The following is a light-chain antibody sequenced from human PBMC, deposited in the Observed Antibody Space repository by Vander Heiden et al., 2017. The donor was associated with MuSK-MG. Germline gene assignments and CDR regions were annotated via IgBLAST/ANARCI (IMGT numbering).Light chain of an antibody. CDR2: GAS. J-gene: IGKJ4*01. Sequence: EIVMTQSPATLSVSLGEWATLSCRASQNVNSNLAWYQQKPGQAPRLVIYGASTRVTGIPARFSGSASGTEFTLTISSLQSEHFAVYSCQQENNWAITFGGGTKVEIK. CDR1: QNVNSN. CDR3: QQENNWAIT. V-gene: IGKV3-15*01.